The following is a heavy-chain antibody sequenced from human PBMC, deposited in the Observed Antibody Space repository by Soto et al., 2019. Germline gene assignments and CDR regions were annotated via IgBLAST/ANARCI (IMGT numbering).Heavy chain of an antibody. J-gene: IGHJ3*02. D-gene: IGHD3-22*01. CDR2: IYHSGST. CDR1: GGSISSGGYS. V-gene: IGHV4-30-2*01. CDR3: ARGGVYYYDSSGYYPDAFDI. Sequence: SETLSLTCAVSGGSISSGGYSWSWIRQPPGKGLEWIGYIYHSGSTYYNPSLKSRVTIAVDRSKNQFSLKLSSVTAADTAVYYCARGGVYYYDSSGYYPDAFDIWGQGTMVTVSS.